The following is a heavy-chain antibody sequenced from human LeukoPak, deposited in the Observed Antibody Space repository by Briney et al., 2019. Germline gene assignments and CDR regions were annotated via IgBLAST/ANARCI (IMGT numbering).Heavy chain of an antibody. CDR1: GYTFSSYG. Sequence: ASVKLSFKASGYTFSSYGITWVRQAPGQGLEWMGWISAYNGNTNYAQNLQGRVTMTTDTSTSTAYLELKSLSSDDTAVYYCARASGSYCSSTSCNDAFDIWGQGTMVTVSS. CDR3: ARASGSYCSSTSCNDAFDI. J-gene: IGHJ3*02. D-gene: IGHD2-2*01. CDR2: ISAYNGNT. V-gene: IGHV1-18*01.